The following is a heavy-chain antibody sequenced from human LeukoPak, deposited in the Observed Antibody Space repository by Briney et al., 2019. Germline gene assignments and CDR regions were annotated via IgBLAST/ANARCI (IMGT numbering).Heavy chain of an antibody. D-gene: IGHD6-19*01. CDR1: GYSISSGYY. CDR2: IYHSGST. CDR3: ARTAVAGTEAVDY. J-gene: IGHJ4*02. Sequence: SETLSLTCAVSGYSISSGYYWGRIRQPPGRGLEWIGSIYHSGSTYYNPSLKSRVTISVDTSKNQFSLKLSSVTAADTAVYYCARTAVAGTEAVDYWGQGTLVTVSS. V-gene: IGHV4-38-2*01.